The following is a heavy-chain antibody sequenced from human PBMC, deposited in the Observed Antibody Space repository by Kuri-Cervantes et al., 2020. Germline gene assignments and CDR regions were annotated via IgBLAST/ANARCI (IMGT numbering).Heavy chain of an antibody. J-gene: IGHJ6*02. CDR3: ARVRGVIRSYYGMDV. CDR1: GFTFSSYG. D-gene: IGHD3-10*01. V-gene: IGHV3-30*03. CDR2: ISYDGSNK. Sequence: GESLKISCAASGFTFSSYGMHWVRQAPGKGLEWVAVISYDGSNKYYADSVKGRFTISRDNSKNTLYLQMNSLRAEDTAVYYCARVRGVIRSYYGMDVWGQGTTVTVSS.